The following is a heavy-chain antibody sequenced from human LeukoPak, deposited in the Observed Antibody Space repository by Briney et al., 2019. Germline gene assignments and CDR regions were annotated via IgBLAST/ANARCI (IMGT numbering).Heavy chain of an antibody. V-gene: IGHV4-34*01. CDR3: ARGFDYSRYYGMDV. CDR1: GGPFSEYY. Sequence: ASETLSLTCAVYGGPFSEYYWSWIRQPPGKGLEWIGEINHSGSTNYNPSLKSRVTILLDKSKNQFSLKLSSVTAADTAVYYCARGFDYSRYYGMDVWGQGTTVTVSS. J-gene: IGHJ6*02. CDR2: INHSGST. D-gene: IGHD4-4*01.